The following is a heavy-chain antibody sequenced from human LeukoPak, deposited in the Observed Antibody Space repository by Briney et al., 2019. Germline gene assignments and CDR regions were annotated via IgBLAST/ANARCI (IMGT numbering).Heavy chain of an antibody. D-gene: IGHD3-22*01. Sequence: GGSLRLSCAASGFTFSTYSMNWVRQAPGKGLEWVSYITSSSRTIYYADSVKGRFTISRDNAKNSLFLQMNSLRAEDTAVYYCATYYYDSSGYYPDAFDIWGQGTMVTVSS. CDR3: ATYYYDSSGYYPDAFDI. CDR1: GFTFSTYS. J-gene: IGHJ3*02. V-gene: IGHV3-48*01. CDR2: ITSSSRTI.